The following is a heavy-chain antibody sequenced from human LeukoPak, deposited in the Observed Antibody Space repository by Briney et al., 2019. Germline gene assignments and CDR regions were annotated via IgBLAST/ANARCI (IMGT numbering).Heavy chain of an antibody. V-gene: IGHV1-2*02. D-gene: IGHD3-10*01. Sequence: ASAKVSCKASGYTFTGYYMHWVRQAPGQGLEWMGWINPNSGGTNYAQKFQGRVTMTRDTSISTAYMELSRPRSDDTAVYYCARSGSGSYYNLIHDWGQGTPVTVSS. CDR1: GYTFTGYY. CDR3: ARSGSGSYYNLIHD. CDR2: INPNSGGT. J-gene: IGHJ4*02.